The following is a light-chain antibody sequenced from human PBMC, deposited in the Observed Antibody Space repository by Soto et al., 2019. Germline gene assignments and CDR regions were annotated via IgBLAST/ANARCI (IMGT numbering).Light chain of an antibody. CDR1: QSVSRY. V-gene: IGKV3-11*01. CDR3: QQRSNWPIT. CDR2: DAF. J-gene: IGKJ5*01. Sequence: EIVLTQSPVTLSLSPGERATLSCGASQSVSRYLAWYQQKPDQAPRLLIYDAFNRATGIPARFSGSGSGTDFTLTISSLEPEDFVVYYCQQRSNWPITFGQGTRLEIK.